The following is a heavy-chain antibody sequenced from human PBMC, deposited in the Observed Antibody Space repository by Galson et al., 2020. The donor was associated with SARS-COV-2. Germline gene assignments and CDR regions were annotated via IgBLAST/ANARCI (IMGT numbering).Heavy chain of an antibody. CDR2: IYYSGST. Sequence: SETLSLTCTVSGGSISSSSYYWGWIRQPPGKGLEWIGSIYYSGSTYYNPSLKSRVTISVDTSKNQFSLKLSSVTAADTAVYYGARTGGYSYGIYYYGLDVWGQGTTVTVSS. D-gene: IGHD5-18*01. J-gene: IGHJ6*02. CDR1: GGSISSSSYY. V-gene: IGHV4-39*01. CDR3: ARTGGYSYGIYYYGLDV.